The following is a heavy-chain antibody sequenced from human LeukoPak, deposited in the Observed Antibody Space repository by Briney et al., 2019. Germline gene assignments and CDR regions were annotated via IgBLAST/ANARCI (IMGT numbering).Heavy chain of an antibody. D-gene: IGHD3-16*01. J-gene: IGHJ6*02. CDR1: GFTFSSYS. CDR3: ARGGGLDV. Sequence: TGGSLRLSCAASGFTFSSYSMNWARQAPGKGLEWVASINHNGNVNYYVDSVKGRFTISRDNAKNSLYLQMSNLRAEDTAMYFCARGGGLDVWGQGATVTVSS. CDR2: INHNGNVN. V-gene: IGHV3-7*03.